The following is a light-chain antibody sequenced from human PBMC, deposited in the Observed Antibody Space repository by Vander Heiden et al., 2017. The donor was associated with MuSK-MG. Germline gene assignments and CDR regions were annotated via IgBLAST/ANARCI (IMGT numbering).Light chain of an antibody. CDR1: QNVKNN. V-gene: IGKV3-15*01. J-gene: IGKJ4*01. CDR3: QQYNSWPLT. Sequence: EIVMTQSPGTLSVSPGESPTLSCRASQNVKNNFAWYQQKPGQAPRVVIYDASTRAAGIPARFSGSGSGTEFTLTISGLQPEDSAFYYCQQYNSWPLTFGGGTKVEIK. CDR2: DAS.